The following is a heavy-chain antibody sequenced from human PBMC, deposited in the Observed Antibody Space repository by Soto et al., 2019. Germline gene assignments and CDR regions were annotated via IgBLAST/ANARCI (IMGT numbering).Heavy chain of an antibody. Sequence: GGSLRLSCAASGFTFSDYYMSWIRQAPGKGLEWVSYISSSGSTIYYADSVKGRFTISRDNAKNSLYLQMNSLRAEDTAVYYCARDTVYDYIWGSLNYDAFDIWGQGTMVTVSS. CDR1: GFTFSDYY. CDR2: ISSSGSTI. CDR3: ARDTVYDYIWGSLNYDAFDI. D-gene: IGHD3-16*01. J-gene: IGHJ3*02. V-gene: IGHV3-11*01.